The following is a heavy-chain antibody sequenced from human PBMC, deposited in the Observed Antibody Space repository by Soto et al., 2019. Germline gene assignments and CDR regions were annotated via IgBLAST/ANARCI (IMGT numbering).Heavy chain of an antibody. Sequence: EVQLVESGGDLVQRGGSLRLSCVASGFTFSVYSMNWVRQAPGKGLEWLSYITSDTKTIKYADSVKGRFTISRDNAKNSVYLQTNSLRDEDTAVYYCAISVEGHFDYWGQGTVVTVSS. CDR2: ITSDTKTI. V-gene: IGHV3-48*02. D-gene: IGHD6-19*01. CDR3: AISVEGHFDY. CDR1: GFTFSVYS. J-gene: IGHJ4*02.